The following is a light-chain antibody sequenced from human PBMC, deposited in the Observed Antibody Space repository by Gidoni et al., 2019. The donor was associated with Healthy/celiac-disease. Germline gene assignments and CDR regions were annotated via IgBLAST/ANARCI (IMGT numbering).Light chain of an antibody. CDR3: QQYGSSPRT. CDR2: GAS. V-gene: IGKV3-20*01. J-gene: IGKJ1*01. Sequence: EIVLTQSPGTLSLSPGERATLSCRASQSVSSSYLAWYQQKPGQAPRRLIYGASSRATGIPDRFSGRGSGTDFTLTISRLEPEDFAVYYCQQYGSSPRTFGQGTKVEIK. CDR1: QSVSSSY.